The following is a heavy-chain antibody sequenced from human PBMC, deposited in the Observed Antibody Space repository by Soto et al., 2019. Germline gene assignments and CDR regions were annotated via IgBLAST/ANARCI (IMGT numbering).Heavy chain of an antibody. Sequence: QVQLQESGPGLVKPSETLSLTCTVSGGSISRYYWSWIRQPPGKGLEWIGYIYYSGSTNYNPSLNSRVTISVDTSKNQFSLKLSSVTAADTAVYYCARDGYYYDSSGYQRVYYFDYWGQGTLVTVSS. CDR3: ARDGYYYDSSGYQRVYYFDY. J-gene: IGHJ4*02. V-gene: IGHV4-59*01. CDR1: GGSISRYY. CDR2: IYYSGST. D-gene: IGHD3-22*01.